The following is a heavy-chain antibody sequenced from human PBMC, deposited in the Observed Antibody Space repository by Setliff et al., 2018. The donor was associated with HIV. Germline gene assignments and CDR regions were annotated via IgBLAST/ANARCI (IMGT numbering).Heavy chain of an antibody. CDR3: AKAFGYCSGGSCPVLMDV. CDR2: IGGSGFGT. Sequence: GGSLRLSCAASGFSFSDSHMTWIRQAPGKGLAWVSAIGGSGFGTYYADSVKGRFTISRDNSKNTLYLQMNSLRAKDAAVYYCAKAFGYCSGGSCPVLMDVWGKGTTVTVSS. V-gene: IGHV3-23*01. D-gene: IGHD2-15*01. CDR1: GFSFSDSH. J-gene: IGHJ6*03.